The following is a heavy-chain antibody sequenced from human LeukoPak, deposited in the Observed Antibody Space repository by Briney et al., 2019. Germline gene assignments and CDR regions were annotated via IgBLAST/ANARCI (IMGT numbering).Heavy chain of an antibody. V-gene: IGHV4-34*01. D-gene: IGHD3-10*01. J-gene: IGHJ5*02. Sequence: SETLSLTCAAYGGSFSGYYWSWIRQPPGKGLEWIGEINHSGSTNYNPSLKSRVTISVDTSKNQFSLKLSSVTAADTAVYYCARGGRRRGFGEPLNWFDPWGQGTLVTVSS. CDR1: GGSFSGYY. CDR2: INHSGST. CDR3: ARGGRRRGFGEPLNWFDP.